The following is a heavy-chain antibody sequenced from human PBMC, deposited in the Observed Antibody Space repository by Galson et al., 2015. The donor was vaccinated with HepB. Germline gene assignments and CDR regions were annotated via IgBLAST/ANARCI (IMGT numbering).Heavy chain of an antibody. CDR3: ARALNSIAVAGTGIDY. D-gene: IGHD6-19*01. CDR2: ISSSSSTI. Sequence: SLRLSCAASGFTFSSYSMNWVRQAPGKGLEWVSYISSSSSTIYYADSVKGRFTISRDNAKNSLYLQMNSLRAEDTAVYYCARALNSIAVAGTGIDYWGQGTLVTVSS. CDR1: GFTFSSYS. J-gene: IGHJ4*02. V-gene: IGHV3-48*04.